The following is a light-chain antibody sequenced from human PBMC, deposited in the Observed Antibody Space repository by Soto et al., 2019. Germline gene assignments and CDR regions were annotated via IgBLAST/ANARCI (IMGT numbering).Light chain of an antibody. CDR2: SAS. Sequence: DVQLTQEPLYVHATDPDRVTITCRASQGISNDLVWYQQKPGKAPKFLIYSASSRQGGVPSRFSGSGTGTDFSLTINGLQPEDFAAYYCQQSLSGPRTFGQGTRLEIK. CDR1: QGISND. V-gene: IGKV1-39*01. CDR3: QQSLSGPRT. J-gene: IGKJ5*01.